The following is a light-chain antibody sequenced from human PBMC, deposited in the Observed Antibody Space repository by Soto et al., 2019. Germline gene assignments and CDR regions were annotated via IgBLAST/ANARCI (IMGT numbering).Light chain of an antibody. Sequence: DIQMTQSPSSVSASVGDRVTITCRASQSISSWLAWYQQKPGTVPKLLIYAETSMQSGVPSRFSSSGAGTEFATTISSLQPEDFGTYYCQQGDSVPITFVQGTRLEIK. CDR2: AET. V-gene: IGKV1-12*01. CDR1: QSISSW. J-gene: IGKJ5*01. CDR3: QQGDSVPIT.